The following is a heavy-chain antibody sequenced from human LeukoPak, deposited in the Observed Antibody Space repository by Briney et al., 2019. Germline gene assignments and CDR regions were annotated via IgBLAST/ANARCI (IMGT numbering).Heavy chain of an antibody. CDR2: IKYDGSAT. CDR3: VSGSLQSGYNFDY. Sequence: GGSLRLSCAASGFTFSNYWMHWIREVPGKGLVWVSHIKYDGSATNYADSVKGRFTISRDNAKNTLYLQMNSLRAEDTAVYYCVSGSLQSGYNFDYWGQGALVTVSS. CDR1: GFTFSNYW. J-gene: IGHJ4*02. V-gene: IGHV3-74*01. D-gene: IGHD3-3*01.